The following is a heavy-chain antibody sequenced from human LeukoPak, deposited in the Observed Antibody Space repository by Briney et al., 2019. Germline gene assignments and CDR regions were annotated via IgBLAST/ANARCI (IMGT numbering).Heavy chain of an antibody. CDR3: AREPLGYCSGGSCYTFDY. CDR1: GFTFSSYS. J-gene: IGHJ4*02. V-gene: IGHV3-21*01. Sequence: PGGSLRLSCAASGFTFSSYSMNWVRQAPGKGLEWVSSISSSSSYIYYADSVKGRFTISRDNAKNSLYLQMNSLRAEDTAVYYCAREPLGYCSGGSCYTFDYWGQGTPVTVSS. D-gene: IGHD2-15*01. CDR2: ISSSSSYI.